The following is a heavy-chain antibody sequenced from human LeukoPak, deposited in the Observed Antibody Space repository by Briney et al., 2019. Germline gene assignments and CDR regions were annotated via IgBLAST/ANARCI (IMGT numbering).Heavy chain of an antibody. D-gene: IGHD6-6*01. CDR3: ARAKNGYSSSSPLDY. CDR2: IYPGDSDT. CDR1: GYSFTSYW. V-gene: IGHV5-51*01. J-gene: IGHJ4*02. Sequence: HGESLKISCKGSGYSFTSYWIGWVRQMPGKGMEWMGIIYPGDSDTRNSPSFQGQVTISVDKSISTVYLQWSSLKASDTAMYYCARAKNGYSSSSPLDYWGQGTLVTVSS.